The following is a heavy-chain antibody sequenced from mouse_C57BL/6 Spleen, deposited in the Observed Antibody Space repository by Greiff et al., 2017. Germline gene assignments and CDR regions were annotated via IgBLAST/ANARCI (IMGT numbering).Heavy chain of an antibody. Sequence: EVKLMESGGGLVQSGRSLRLSCATSGFTFSDFYMEWVRQAPGKGLEWIAASRNKANDYTTEYSASVKGRFIVSRDTSQSILYLQMNALRAEDTAIYYCARDGYYEGFAYWGQGTLVTVSA. CDR1: GFTFSDFY. V-gene: IGHV7-1*01. J-gene: IGHJ3*01. CDR2: SRNKANDYTT. CDR3: ARDGYYEGFAY. D-gene: IGHD1-1*01.